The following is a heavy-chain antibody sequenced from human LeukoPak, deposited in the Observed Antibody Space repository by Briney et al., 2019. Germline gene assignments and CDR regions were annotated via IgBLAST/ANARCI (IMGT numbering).Heavy chain of an antibody. CDR1: GGTFSSYA. V-gene: IGHV1-69*13. CDR3: ASPRITMVRGAIITHAFDY. J-gene: IGHJ4*02. Sequence: SVKVSCKASGGTFSSYAISWVRQAPEQGLEWMGGIIPIFGTANYAQKFQGRVTITADESTSTAYMELSSLRSEDTAVYYCASPRITMVRGAIITHAFDYWGQGTLVTVSS. D-gene: IGHD3-10*01. CDR2: IIPIFGTA.